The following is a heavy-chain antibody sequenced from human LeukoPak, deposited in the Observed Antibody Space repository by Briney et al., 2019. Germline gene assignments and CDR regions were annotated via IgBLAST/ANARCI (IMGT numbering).Heavy chain of an antibody. Sequence: SETLSLTCTVSGYSISSGYYWGWIRQPPGKGLEWIGSIYHSGSTYYNPSLKSRVTISVDTSKNQFSLKLSSVTAADTAVYYCATRGYVDWGQGTLVTVSS. CDR3: ATRGYVD. D-gene: IGHD6-13*01. J-gene: IGHJ4*02. V-gene: IGHV4-38-2*02. CDR2: IYHSGST. CDR1: GYSISSGYY.